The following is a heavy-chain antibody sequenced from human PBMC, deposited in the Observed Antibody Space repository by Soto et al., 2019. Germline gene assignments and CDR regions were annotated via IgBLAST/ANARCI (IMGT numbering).Heavy chain of an antibody. J-gene: IGHJ5*02. Sequence: GGSLRLSCAASGFTFDDYAMHWVRQAPGKGLEWVSGISWNSGSIGYADSVKGRFTISRDNAKNSLYLQMNSLRAEDTALYYCAKDPLVRGVIPVPNWFDPWGQGTLVTVSS. CDR3: AKDPLVRGVIPVPNWFDP. V-gene: IGHV3-9*01. CDR2: ISWNSGSI. CDR1: GFTFDDYA. D-gene: IGHD3-10*01.